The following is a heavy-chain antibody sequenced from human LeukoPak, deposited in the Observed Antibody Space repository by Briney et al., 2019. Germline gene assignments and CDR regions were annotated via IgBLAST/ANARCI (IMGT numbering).Heavy chain of an antibody. CDR2: ISYSGST. J-gene: IGHJ4*02. D-gene: IGHD6-6*01. CDR3: ARGLEQLVQPFDY. V-gene: IGHV4-59*01. Sequence: SETLSLTCTVSGGSISSYYWSWIRQPPGKGLEWIGYISYSGSTNYNPSLKSRVTISGDTSKKQFSLKLTSVTAADTAVYYCARGLEQLVQPFDYWGQGTLVTVSS. CDR1: GGSISSYY.